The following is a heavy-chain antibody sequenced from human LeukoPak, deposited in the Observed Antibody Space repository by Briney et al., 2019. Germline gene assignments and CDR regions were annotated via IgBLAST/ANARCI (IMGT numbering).Heavy chain of an antibody. CDR1: GDTFTGYY. Sequence: ASVKVSCKASGDTFTGYYMHWVRQAPGQGLECMGWINPNSGGTNYAQKFQGRVTMTRDTSISTAYMELSRLRSDDTAVYYCAREEGVGCSSTSCYSGSIDYWGQGTLVTVSS. CDR3: AREEGVGCSSTSCYSGSIDY. CDR2: INPNSGGT. D-gene: IGHD2-2*01. J-gene: IGHJ4*02. V-gene: IGHV1-2*02.